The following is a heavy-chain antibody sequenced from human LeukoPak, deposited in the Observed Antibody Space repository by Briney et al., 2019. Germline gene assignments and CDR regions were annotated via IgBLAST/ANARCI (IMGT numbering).Heavy chain of an antibody. J-gene: IGHJ4*02. CDR3: ARGAVAGTIAFDY. V-gene: IGHV3-48*01. D-gene: IGHD6-19*01. CDR2: ISSSSTI. Sequence: GGSLRLSCAASGFTFSSYSMTWVRQAPGKGLEWVSYISSSSTIYYADSVKGRFTISRDNAKNSLYLQMNSLRAEDTAVYYCARGAVAGTIAFDYWGQGTLVTVSS. CDR1: GFTFSSYS.